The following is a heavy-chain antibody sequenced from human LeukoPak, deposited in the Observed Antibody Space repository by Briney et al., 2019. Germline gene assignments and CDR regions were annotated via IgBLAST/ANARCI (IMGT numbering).Heavy chain of an antibody. J-gene: IGHJ4*02. CDR2: ISAYNDNT. D-gene: IGHD6-19*01. CDR3: ARDPPHSSGPNSPCFEY. Sequence: GASVMVSCKASGYTFSTYGISWVRQAPGQGPEWMGWISAYNDNTEYAQKFQGRVTMTTDTSTSTAYMELRSLRSDDTAVYYCARDPPHSSGPNSPCFEYWGQGTLVTVSS. CDR1: GYTFSTYG. V-gene: IGHV1-18*01.